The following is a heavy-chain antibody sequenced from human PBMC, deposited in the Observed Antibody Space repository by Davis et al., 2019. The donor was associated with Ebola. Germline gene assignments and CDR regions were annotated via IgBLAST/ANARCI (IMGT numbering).Heavy chain of an antibody. V-gene: IGHV7-4-1*02. Sequence: ASVKVSCRASGYTFTSYAMNWVRQAPGQGLEWMGWINTNTGNPTYAQGFTGRFVFSLDTSVSTAYLQISSLKAEDTAVYYCARDPSLLWFGELPIYYYYGMDVWGKGTTVTVSS. CDR3: ARDPSLLWFGELPIYYYYGMDV. CDR2: INTNTGNP. J-gene: IGHJ6*04. D-gene: IGHD3-10*01. CDR1: GYTFTSYA.